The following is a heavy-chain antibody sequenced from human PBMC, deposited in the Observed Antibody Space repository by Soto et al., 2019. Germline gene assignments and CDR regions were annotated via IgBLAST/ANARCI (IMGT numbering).Heavy chain of an antibody. CDR3: ARGPGNP. CDR1: GGSISSYY. J-gene: IGHJ5*02. CDR2: IYYSGGT. Sequence: SETLSLTCTVSGGSISSYYWSWIRQPPGKGLEWIGYIYYSGGTNYNPSPKSRVTISVDTSKNQFSLKLSSVTAADTAVYYCARGPGNPWGQGTLVTVSS. V-gene: IGHV4-59*12.